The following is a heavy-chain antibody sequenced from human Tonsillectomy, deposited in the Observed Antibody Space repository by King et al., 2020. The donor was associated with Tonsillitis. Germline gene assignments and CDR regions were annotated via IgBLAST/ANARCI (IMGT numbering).Heavy chain of an antibody. J-gene: IGHJ6*02. CDR1: GGSISSYY. CDR3: ARAPEYYDILTGQYYYYGMDV. Sequence: QLQESGPGLVKPSETLSLTCTVSGGSISSYYWSWIRQPPGKGLEWIGYIYYSGSTNYNPSLKSRVTISVDTSKNQFSLKLSSVTAADTAVYYCARAPEYYDILTGQYYYYGMDVWGQGTTVTVSS. D-gene: IGHD3-9*01. CDR2: IYYSGST. V-gene: IGHV4-59*01.